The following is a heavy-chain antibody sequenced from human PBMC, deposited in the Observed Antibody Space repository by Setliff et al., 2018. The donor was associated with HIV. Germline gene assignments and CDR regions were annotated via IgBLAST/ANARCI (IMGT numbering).Heavy chain of an antibody. CDR2: INTDTGNT. CDR1: GYTFIHYD. V-gene: IGHV1-3*04. D-gene: IGHD3-9*01. CDR3: ARGMNAVRYFDWLDAFDI. Sequence: ASVKVSCKPSGYTFIHYDIHWVRQAPGERLEWLGWINTDTGNTKYSQKFQDRLTFTRDTSALTADMELSSLRSEDTAVYFCARGMNAVRYFDWLDAFDIWGQGTMVTVSS. J-gene: IGHJ3*02.